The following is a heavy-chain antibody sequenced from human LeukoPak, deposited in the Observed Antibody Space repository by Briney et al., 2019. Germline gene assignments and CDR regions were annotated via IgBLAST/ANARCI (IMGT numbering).Heavy chain of an antibody. Sequence: MGWINPNSGGTNYAQKVQGRVTMTRDTSISTAYMELSRLRSDDTAVYYCARGDLVSELDYWGQGTLVTVSS. V-gene: IGHV1-2*02. CDR2: INPNSGGT. J-gene: IGHJ4*02. CDR3: ARGDLVSELDY. D-gene: IGHD2-2*01.